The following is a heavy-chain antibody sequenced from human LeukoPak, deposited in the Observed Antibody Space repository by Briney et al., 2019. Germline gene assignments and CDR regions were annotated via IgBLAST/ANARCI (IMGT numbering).Heavy chain of an antibody. Sequence: PSETLSLTCAVYGGSFSGYYWSWIRQPPGKVLEWIGEINHSGSTNYNPSLKSRVTISVDTSKNQFSLKLSPVTAADTAVYYCARGRGVARFGVALIVPLYFDYWGQGTLVTVSS. V-gene: IGHV4-34*01. CDR1: GGSFSGYY. CDR3: ARGRGVARFGVALIVPLYFDY. J-gene: IGHJ4*02. D-gene: IGHD3-3*01. CDR2: INHSGST.